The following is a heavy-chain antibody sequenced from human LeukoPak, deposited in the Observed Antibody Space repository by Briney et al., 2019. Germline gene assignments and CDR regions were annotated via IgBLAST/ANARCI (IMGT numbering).Heavy chain of an antibody. CDR2: ISAYNGNT. CDR1: GYTFTSYG. D-gene: IGHD2-15*01. Sequence: GASVKVSCKASGYTFTSYGISWVRQAPGQGLEWMGWISAYNGNTNYAQKLQGRVTMTTDTSTSTAHMELRSLRSDDTAVYYCARYMGVVVVASHFDCWGQGTLVTVSS. V-gene: IGHV1-18*01. J-gene: IGHJ4*01. CDR3: ARYMGVVVVASHFDC.